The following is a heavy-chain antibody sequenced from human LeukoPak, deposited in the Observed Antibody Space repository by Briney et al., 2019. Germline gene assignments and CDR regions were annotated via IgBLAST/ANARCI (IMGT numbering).Heavy chain of an antibody. J-gene: IGHJ6*02. CDR1: GGTFSSYA. D-gene: IGHD6-6*01. V-gene: IGHV1-69*13. CDR2: IIPIFGTA. CDR3: ARGPLHSSSSEKPYYYHYGMDV. Sequence: GASVKVSCKASGGTFSSYAISWVRQAPGQGLEWMGGIIPIFGTANYAQKFQGRVTITADESTSTAYMELSSLRSEDTAVYYCARGPLHSSSSEKPYYYHYGMDVWGQGTTVTVSS.